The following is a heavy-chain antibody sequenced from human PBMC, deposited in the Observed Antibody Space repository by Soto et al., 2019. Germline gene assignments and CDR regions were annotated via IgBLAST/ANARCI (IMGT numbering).Heavy chain of an antibody. D-gene: IGHD3-16*01. CDR3: AKDFGLPAHRYFHYGMDV. CDR1: GFTFSNYG. J-gene: IGHJ6*02. CDR2: ISYDGSNK. V-gene: IGHV3-30*18. Sequence: PGGSLRLSCAASGFTFSNYGMHWVRQAPGKGLDWVVVISYDGSNKYYVDSVKGRFTISRDNPTNTVYLQMNSVRAEDTAVYYCAKDFGLPAHRYFHYGMDVWGQGTTVTVSS.